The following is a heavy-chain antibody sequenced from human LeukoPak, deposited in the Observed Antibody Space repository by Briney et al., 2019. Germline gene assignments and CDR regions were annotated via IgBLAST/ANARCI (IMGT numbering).Heavy chain of an antibody. CDR3: ARDIQPGDY. CDR2: MYTSGTT. J-gene: IGHJ4*02. D-gene: IGHD5-18*01. Sequence: SETLSLTCTVSGGSISSNSWSWIRQPAGKGLEWIGRMYTSGTTNCNPSLKSRVTMSVDTSKNHFSLKLSSVTAADTAVYYCARDIQPGDYWGQGTLVTVSS. CDR1: GGSISSNS. V-gene: IGHV4-4*07.